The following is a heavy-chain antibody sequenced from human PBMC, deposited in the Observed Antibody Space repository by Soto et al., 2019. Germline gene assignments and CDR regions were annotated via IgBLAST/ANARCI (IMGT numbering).Heavy chain of an antibody. Sequence: PSETLSLTCAVSGGSISGSNWWSWVRQPPGKGLEWIGEIYHSGSTNYNPSLKSRVTISVDTSKNQFSLKLSSVTAADTAVYYCARDYTMSYSMDVWGQGTTGTVSS. CDR1: GGSISGSNW. CDR2: IYHSGST. J-gene: IGHJ6*02. CDR3: ARDYTMSYSMDV. V-gene: IGHV4-4*02. D-gene: IGHD3-22*01.